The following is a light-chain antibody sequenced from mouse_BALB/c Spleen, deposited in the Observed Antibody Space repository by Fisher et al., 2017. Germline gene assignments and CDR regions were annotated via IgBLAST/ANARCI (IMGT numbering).Light chain of an antibody. V-gene: IGKV4-59*01. Sequence: IVMTQTTAIMSASPGEKVTMTCSASSSVSYMHWYQQKSGTSPKRWIYDTSKLASGVPARFSGSGSGTSYSLTISRMEAEDAATYYCQQWSSNPHTFGGGAKLEIK. J-gene: IGKJ2*01. CDR3: QQWSSNPHT. CDR2: DTS. CDR1: SSVSY.